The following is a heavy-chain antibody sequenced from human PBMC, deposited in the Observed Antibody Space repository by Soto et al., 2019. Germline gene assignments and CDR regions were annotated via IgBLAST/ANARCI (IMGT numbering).Heavy chain of an antibody. J-gene: IGHJ2*01. CDR3: AKDKSSSRSYWYFDL. D-gene: IGHD6-13*01. CDR1: GFTFSSYA. Sequence: EVQLLESGGGLVQPGGSLRLSCAASGFTFSSYAMSWVRQAPGKGLEWVSAISGSGGSTYYADSVKGRFTISRHNSKNTLYRQMTSLRDADTAVYYCAKDKSSSRSYWYFDLWGRGTLVTVSS. CDR2: ISGSGGST. V-gene: IGHV3-23*01.